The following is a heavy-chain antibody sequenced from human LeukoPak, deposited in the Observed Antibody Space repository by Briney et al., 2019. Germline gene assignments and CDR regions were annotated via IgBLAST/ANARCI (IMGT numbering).Heavy chain of an antibody. Sequence: PSETLSLTCTVSGVSIRSTSYYWGWIRQPPGKGLEWIGSIYFGGNTYYNPSLKTRVTISIDTSKNQFSLKLTSVTAADTAIFYCASGYFVHTFDFWGQGTLGTVSS. J-gene: IGHJ4*02. CDR3: ASGYFVHTFDF. D-gene: IGHD2-2*03. CDR2: IYFGGNT. V-gene: IGHV4-39*01. CDR1: GVSIRSTSYY.